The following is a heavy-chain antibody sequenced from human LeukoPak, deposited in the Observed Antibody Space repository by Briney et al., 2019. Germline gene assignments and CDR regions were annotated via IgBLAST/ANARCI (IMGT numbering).Heavy chain of an antibody. J-gene: IGHJ6*03. CDR3: GCTYYYGSGTPNYFYIDV. CDR2: INTNSGGT. V-gene: IGHV1-2*02. Sequence: APVKVSCKASGYSFSHYGITWVRQAPGQGLEWMGWINTNSGGTNYAKKFQGRVTMTRDTSIRKDYMELSRLRSEDTAVYYCGCTYYYGSGTPNYFYIDVWGKGTTVTVSS. D-gene: IGHD3-10*01. CDR1: GYSFSHYG.